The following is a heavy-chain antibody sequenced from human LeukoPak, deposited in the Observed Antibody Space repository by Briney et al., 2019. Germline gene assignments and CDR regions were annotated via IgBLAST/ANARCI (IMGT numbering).Heavy chain of an antibody. J-gene: IGHJ4*02. V-gene: IGHV1-18*01. Sequence: ASVKVSSKASGYDFTSVGITWGRQAPGQGLEWMGWISPYNGNTRYVQKLQGRVTMTTDTSTSTAYMELRSLRFDDTAVYYCARAGSGSGWYFDYWGQGTLVTVSS. D-gene: IGHD6-19*01. CDR1: GYDFTSVG. CDR3: ARAGSGSGWYFDY. CDR2: ISPYNGNT.